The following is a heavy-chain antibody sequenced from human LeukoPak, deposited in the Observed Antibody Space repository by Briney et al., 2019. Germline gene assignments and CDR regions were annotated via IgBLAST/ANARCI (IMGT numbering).Heavy chain of an antibody. CDR1: GGSVSNSLYY. D-gene: IGHD5-18*01. J-gene: IGHJ4*02. CDR2: IYYNGDT. V-gene: IGHV4-61*01. Sequence: PSETLSLTCTVSGGSVSNSLYYWSWIRQPPGKGLEWIGYIYYNGDTNYNPSLKSRVIISIDTSSNQFSLRLNSMTAADTAVYYCARVLRAASWRSYDYWDQGSLVTVSS. CDR3: ARVLRAASWRSYDY.